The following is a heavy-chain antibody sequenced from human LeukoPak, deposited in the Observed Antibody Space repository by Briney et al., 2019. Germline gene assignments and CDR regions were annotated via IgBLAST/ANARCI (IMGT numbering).Heavy chain of an antibody. J-gene: IGHJ6*04. Sequence: QTGGSLRLSCAASGFTFSSCGMNWVRQAPGKGLEWVSYISSSSSTIYYADSVKGRFTISRDNAKNSLYLQMNSLRAEDTAVYYCAELGITMIGGVWGKGTTVTISS. CDR3: AELGITMIGGV. D-gene: IGHD3-10*02. CDR2: ISSSSSTI. V-gene: IGHV3-48*04. CDR1: GFTFSSCG.